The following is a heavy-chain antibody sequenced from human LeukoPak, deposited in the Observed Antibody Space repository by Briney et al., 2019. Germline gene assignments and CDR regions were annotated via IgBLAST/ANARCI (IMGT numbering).Heavy chain of an antibody. D-gene: IGHD3-10*01. Sequence: SETLSLTCTVSAGSISSDSYYWGWIRQPPGKGLEWIGSIYYSGSTYYNPSLKSRVTISVDTSKNQFSLKLSSVTAADTAVYYCARVVTMVRAPTYFDYWGQGTLVTVSS. J-gene: IGHJ4*02. V-gene: IGHV4-39*01. CDR1: AGSISSDSYY. CDR3: ARVVTMVRAPTYFDY. CDR2: IYYSGST.